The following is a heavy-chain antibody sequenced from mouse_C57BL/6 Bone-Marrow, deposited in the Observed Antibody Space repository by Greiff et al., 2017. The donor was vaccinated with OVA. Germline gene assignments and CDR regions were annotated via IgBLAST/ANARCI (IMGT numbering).Heavy chain of an antibody. J-gene: IGHJ2*01. V-gene: IGHV14-4*01. CDR2: IDPENGDT. CDR1: GFNIKDDY. CDR3: TTGYHYFDY. Sequence: EVKLMESGAELVRPGASVKLSCTASGFNIKDDYMHWVKQRPEQGLEWIGWIDPENGDTESASKFQGKATITADTSSNPAYLQLSSLTSEDTAVYYCTTGYHYFDYGGQGTTLTVSS. D-gene: IGHD2-2*01.